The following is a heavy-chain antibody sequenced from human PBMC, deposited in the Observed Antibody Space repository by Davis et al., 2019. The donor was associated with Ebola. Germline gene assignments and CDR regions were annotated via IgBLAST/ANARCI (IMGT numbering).Heavy chain of an antibody. CDR2: ISAYNGNT. Sequence: AASVKVSCKASGYTFKNSAISWVRQAPGQGLEWMGWISAYNGNTAYAQILQGRVTMTTDTSTGTAYMELRSLRSDDTAVYFCARTSIVGTTTTAFDIWGQGTKVTVSS. V-gene: IGHV1-18*01. J-gene: IGHJ3*02. CDR3: ARTSIVGTTTTAFDI. CDR1: GYTFKNSA. D-gene: IGHD1-26*01.